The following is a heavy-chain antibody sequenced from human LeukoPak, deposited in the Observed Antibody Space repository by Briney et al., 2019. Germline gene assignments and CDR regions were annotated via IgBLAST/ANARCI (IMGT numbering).Heavy chain of an antibody. D-gene: IGHD3-22*01. V-gene: IGHV3-30-3*01. Sequence: GRSLRLSCAASGFTFSSYAMHWVRQAPGKGLEWVAVISYDGSNKYYADSVKGRFTISRDNSKNTLYLQMNSLRAEDTAVYYCAKALFRGYSYYFDYWGQGTLVTVSS. CDR2: ISYDGSNK. CDR3: AKALFRGYSYYFDY. CDR1: GFTFSSYA. J-gene: IGHJ4*02.